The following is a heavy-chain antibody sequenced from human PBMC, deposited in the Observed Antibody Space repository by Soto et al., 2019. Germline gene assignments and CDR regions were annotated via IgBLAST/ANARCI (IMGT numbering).Heavy chain of an antibody. CDR1: GYTFTGYY. J-gene: IGHJ4*02. CDR3: ARVNAGKMGFDY. D-gene: IGHD6-13*01. Sequence: ASVKVSCKASGYTFTGYYMHWVRQAPGQGLEWMGWINPNNGGTNYAQKFQGRVTMTRDTSISTAYMELSRLRSDDTAVYYCARVNAGKMGFDYWGQGNLVTVSS. CDR2: INPNNGGT. V-gene: IGHV1-2*02.